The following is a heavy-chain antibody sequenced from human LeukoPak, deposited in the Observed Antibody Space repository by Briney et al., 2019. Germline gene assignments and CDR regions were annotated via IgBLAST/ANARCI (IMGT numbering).Heavy chain of an antibody. CDR1: GGSISSYY. V-gene: IGHV4-59*01. Sequence: SETLSLTCTVSGGSISSYYWSWIRQPPGKGLEWIGYIYYSGNTNYNPSLKSRVTMSVDTSRHQFSLRLSSVTAADTAVYYCARGSTRPDYWGQGTLVTVSS. CDR3: ARGSTRPDY. CDR2: IYYSGNT. D-gene: IGHD2-2*01. J-gene: IGHJ4*02.